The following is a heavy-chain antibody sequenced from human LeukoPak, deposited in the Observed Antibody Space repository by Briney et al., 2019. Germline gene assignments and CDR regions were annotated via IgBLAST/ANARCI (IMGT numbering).Heavy chain of an antibody. V-gene: IGHV4-4*02. CDR2: IYHSGST. D-gene: IGHD3-10*02. CDR1: GDSIRNDYW. J-gene: IGHJ4*02. CDR3: ARDVRGVTQH. Sequence: SGTLSLTCVVSGDSIRNDYWWNWVRQPPGKGLEWIGEIYHSGSTNYNPSLKSRVSISVDKSKNQFSLKLTSVTAADTAVYYCARDVRGVTQHWGQGTLVTVSS.